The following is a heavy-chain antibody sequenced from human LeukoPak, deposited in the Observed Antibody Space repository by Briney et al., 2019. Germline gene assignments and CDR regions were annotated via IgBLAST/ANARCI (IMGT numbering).Heavy chain of an antibody. CDR2: IWYDGTNK. J-gene: IGHJ4*02. V-gene: IGHV3-33*01. D-gene: IGHD6-19*01. CDR1: GFTFSSYG. CDR3: VRLGSGWSMDY. Sequence: PGGSLRLSCVASGFTFSSYGMHWVRQAPGKGLEWVAVIWYDGTNKYYAESVKGRFTISRDNSKNTLYLQMNSLRADDTAVYYCVRLGSGWSMDYWGQGTLVTVPS.